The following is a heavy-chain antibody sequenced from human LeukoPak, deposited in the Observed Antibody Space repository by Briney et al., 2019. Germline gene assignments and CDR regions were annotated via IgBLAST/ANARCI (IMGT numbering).Heavy chain of an antibody. Sequence: RASVKVSCKASGDTFTSYDIYWVRQATGPGLECMGWMNPNSGNTGYAQKFQGRVTMTRNTSISTAYMELSSLRSEDTAVYYCARGLFRSGSYLGYWGQGTLVTVSS. CDR1: GDTFTSYD. CDR3: ARGLFRSGSYLGY. CDR2: MNPNSGNT. D-gene: IGHD3-10*01. J-gene: IGHJ4*02. V-gene: IGHV1-8*01.